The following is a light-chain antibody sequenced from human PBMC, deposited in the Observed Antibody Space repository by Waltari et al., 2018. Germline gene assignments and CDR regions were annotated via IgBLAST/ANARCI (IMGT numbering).Light chain of an antibody. V-gene: IGLV2-14*02. Sequence: QSSLTQPASVSGSPGQSITISCTGTRRDLGNYNLFSWYQQHPGIAPKLIIYDVTKRRSVVADRFSGSNSADTASLTISGLQAEDGSDYYCSSYSTSTHVVFGGGTKLTVL. CDR2: DVT. CDR1: RRDLGNYNL. CDR3: SSYSTSTHVV. J-gene: IGLJ2*01.